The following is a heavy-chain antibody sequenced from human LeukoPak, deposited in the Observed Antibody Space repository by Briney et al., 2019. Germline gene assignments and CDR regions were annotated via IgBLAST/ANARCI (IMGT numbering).Heavy chain of an antibody. Sequence: GGSLRLSCAASGFTFSSYAMHWVRQAPGKGLEGVAVISYDGSNKYYADSVKGRFTISRDNSKNTLYLQMNSLRAEDTAVYYCARDLSSTSSWATVPDYWGQGTLVTVSS. CDR3: ARDLSSTSSWATVPDY. CDR1: GFTFSSYA. CDR2: ISYDGSNK. D-gene: IGHD2-2*01. J-gene: IGHJ4*02. V-gene: IGHV3-30-3*01.